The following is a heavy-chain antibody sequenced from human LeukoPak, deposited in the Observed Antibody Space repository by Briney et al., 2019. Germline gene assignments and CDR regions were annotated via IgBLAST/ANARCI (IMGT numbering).Heavy chain of an antibody. CDR1: GGSFSGYY. CDR2: INHSGST. Sequence: SETLSLTCAVYGGSFSGYYWSWIRQPPGKGLEWIGEINHSGSTNYNPSLKSRVTISVDTSKNQFSLKLSSVTAADTAVYYCARGQYVLRYFDWLSYGMDVWGQGTTVTVSS. D-gene: IGHD3-9*01. CDR3: ARGQYVLRYFDWLSYGMDV. V-gene: IGHV4-34*01. J-gene: IGHJ6*02.